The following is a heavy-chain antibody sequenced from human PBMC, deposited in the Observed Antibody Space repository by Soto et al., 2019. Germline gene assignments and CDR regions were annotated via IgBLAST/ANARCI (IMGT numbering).Heavy chain of an antibody. J-gene: IGHJ5*02. Sequence: SETLSLTCTVSGASITGTSYWSWIRQPAGKGLEWIGRFSLSGTTNYNPSLRSRVTMSADVSKNQFSLRLTSVTAADTALYYCARHGSDSGWFFFDPWGQGALVTVSS. CDR2: FSLSGTT. D-gene: IGHD6-19*01. CDR1: GASITGTSY. V-gene: IGHV4-4*07. CDR3: ARHGSDSGWFFFDP.